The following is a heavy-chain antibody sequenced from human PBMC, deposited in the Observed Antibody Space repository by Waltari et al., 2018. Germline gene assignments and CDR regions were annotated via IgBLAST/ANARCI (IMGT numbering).Heavy chain of an antibody. V-gene: IGHV7-4-1*02. CDR2: IITSSGNP. CDR3: TREVVPAATIVVNWFDP. D-gene: IGHD2-2*01. J-gene: IGHJ5*02. CDR1: GSTFTSYA. Sequence: QVQLVQSGSELKKPGASVKVSCKASGSTFTSYAINWVRQAPGQGLELMGWIITSSGNPTYAQGFTGRFVFSLDTSVGTAYLQINNLQADDTAIYYCTREVVPAATIVVNWFDPWGQGTLVTVSS.